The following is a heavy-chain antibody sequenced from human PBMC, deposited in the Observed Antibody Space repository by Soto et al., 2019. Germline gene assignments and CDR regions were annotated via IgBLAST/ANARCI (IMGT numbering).Heavy chain of an antibody. CDR2: IYSGGST. CDR1: GFTVSSNY. V-gene: IGHV3-53*04. D-gene: IGHD7-27*01. J-gene: IGHJ3*02. Sequence: GGSLRLSCAASGFTVSSNYMSWVRQTPGKGLEWVSVIYSGGSTYYADSVKGRFTISRHNSKNTLYLQMNSLRAEDTAVYYCARESNWGAFDIWGQGTMVTVSS. CDR3: ARESNWGAFDI.